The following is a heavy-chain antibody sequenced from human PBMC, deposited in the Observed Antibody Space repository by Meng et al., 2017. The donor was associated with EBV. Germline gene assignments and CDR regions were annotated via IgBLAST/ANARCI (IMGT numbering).Heavy chain of an antibody. V-gene: IGHV1-69*01. J-gene: IGHJ4*02. D-gene: IGHD3-10*01. Sequence: QGQLEQSGAEVKKPGSSVKVSCRTSGGTFRSDAVSWVRQAPGQGLEWMGGLIPMYGAPHYAQKFQDRVTIIADESTSTHSMELNNLRFEDTAMYYCASESGRGFTPDYWGQGTLVTVSS. CDR1: GGTFRSDA. CDR3: ASESGRGFTPDY. CDR2: LIPMYGAP.